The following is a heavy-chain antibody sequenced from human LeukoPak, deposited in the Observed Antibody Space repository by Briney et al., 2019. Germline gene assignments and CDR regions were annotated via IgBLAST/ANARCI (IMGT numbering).Heavy chain of an antibody. CDR3: ASLSTGTSYDY. J-gene: IGHJ4*02. V-gene: IGHV4-30-4*08. CDR1: GGSISSGDYY. Sequence: PSETLSLTCTVSGGSISSGDYYWSWIRQPPGKGLEWIGYIYYSGSTYYNPSLKSRVTISVDTSKNQFSLKLSSVTAADMAVYYCASLSTGTSYDYWGQGTLVTVSS. CDR2: IYYSGST. D-gene: IGHD1-1*01.